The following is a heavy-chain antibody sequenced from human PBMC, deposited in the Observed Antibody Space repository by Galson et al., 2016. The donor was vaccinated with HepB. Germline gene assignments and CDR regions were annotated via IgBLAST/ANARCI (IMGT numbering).Heavy chain of an antibody. J-gene: IGHJ6*02. Sequence: SLRLSCAASGFTFRSYGMYWVRQTPAKGLEWVAVISYDGRNEKYAESAKGRFIISRDNSKNTLFLQMNSLKAEDTAVYYCAKVFGAADSTYYNYGMDVWGQGTTVTVSS. CDR2: ISYDGRNE. CDR1: GFTFRSYG. CDR3: AKVFGAADSTYYNYGMDV. V-gene: IGHV3-30*18. D-gene: IGHD3-16*01.